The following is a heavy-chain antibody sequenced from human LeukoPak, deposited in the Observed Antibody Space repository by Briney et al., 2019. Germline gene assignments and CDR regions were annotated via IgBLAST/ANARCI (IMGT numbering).Heavy chain of an antibody. D-gene: IGHD4-17*01. J-gene: IGHJ4*02. CDR1: GFAMSSNY. CDR3: ARGTVTAPDF. Sequence: GGSLRLSCAASGFAMSSNYMSWVRQAPGKGLEWVSVIYIVGNTYYADSVKSRFTISRDNSKNTLYLQMNSLRADDPAVYYCARGTVTAPDFWGQGTLVTVSS. CDR2: IYIVGNT. V-gene: IGHV3-53*01.